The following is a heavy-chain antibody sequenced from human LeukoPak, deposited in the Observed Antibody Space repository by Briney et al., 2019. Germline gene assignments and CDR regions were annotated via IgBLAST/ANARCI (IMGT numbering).Heavy chain of an antibody. V-gene: IGHV5-51*01. J-gene: IGHJ4*02. CDR3: ARPPSRGYSSSFEY. D-gene: IGHD2-2*03. Sequence: GESLKISCQGSGYSFPTYWIAWVRQMPGKGREWMGIIYPDESNIRYSPSFQGHVTISADKSISTAYLQWSSLKASDTAMYYCARPPSRGYSSSFEYWGQGTLVTVSS. CDR1: GYSFPTYW. CDR2: IYPDESNI.